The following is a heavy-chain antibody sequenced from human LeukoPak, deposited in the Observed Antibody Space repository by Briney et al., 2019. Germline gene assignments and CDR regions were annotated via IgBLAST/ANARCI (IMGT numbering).Heavy chain of an antibody. CDR2: INNVGSET. J-gene: IGHJ4*02. V-gene: IGHV3-23*01. CDR3: ARGLSPRTTTVGY. CDR1: EFTFKVYS. D-gene: IGHD4-11*01. Sequence: SGESLRLSCVASEFTFKVYSMHWVRQAPGKGLEWVSTINNVGSETYYADSVKGRFTISRDNSKNTLYLQMNNLRAEDTAVYYCARGLSPRTTTVGYWGQGTLVTVSS.